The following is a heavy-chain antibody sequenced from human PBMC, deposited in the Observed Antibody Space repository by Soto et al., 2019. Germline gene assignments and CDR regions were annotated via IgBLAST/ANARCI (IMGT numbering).Heavy chain of an antibody. Sequence: SVKVSCKASGGTFSSYAISWVRQAPGQGLEWMGGIIPIFGTANYAQKFQGRVTITADESTSTAYMELSSLRSEDTAVYYCASGAGELQDSGYGFQHWGQGTLVTVSS. CDR1: GGTFSSYA. V-gene: IGHV1-69*13. CDR3: ASGAGELQDSGYGFQH. J-gene: IGHJ1*01. CDR2: IIPIFGTA. D-gene: IGHD5-12*01.